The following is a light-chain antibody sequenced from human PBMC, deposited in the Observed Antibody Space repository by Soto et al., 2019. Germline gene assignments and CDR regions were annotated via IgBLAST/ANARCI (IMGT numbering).Light chain of an antibody. V-gene: IGKV3-20*01. J-gene: IGKJ3*01. CDR1: QSVSSNY. CDR2: GAS. Sequence: IVLTQSPGTLSLSTGERATLSCRASQSVSSNYLAWFQQKPGQAPRLLIYGASSRAIGIPDRFSGSGSGTDFTLTISRLEPEDFAVYYCQQYGNSPLGITFGPGTKVEIK. CDR3: QQYGNSPLGIT.